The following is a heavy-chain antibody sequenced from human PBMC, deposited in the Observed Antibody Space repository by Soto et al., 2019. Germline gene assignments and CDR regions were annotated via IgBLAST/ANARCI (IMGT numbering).Heavy chain of an antibody. D-gene: IGHD2-8*01. V-gene: IGHV3-30*18. Sequence: QVQLVESGGGVVQPGRSLRLSCAASGFTFSSYGMHWVRQAPGKGLECVAVISYDGSNKYYADSVKGRFTISRDNSKNTLYLQRNGLRAEDTAVYYWAKEEGCRDWSQGTLGTVSS. CDR2: ISYDGSNK. CDR3: AKEEGCRD. J-gene: IGHJ1*01. CDR1: GFTFSSYG.